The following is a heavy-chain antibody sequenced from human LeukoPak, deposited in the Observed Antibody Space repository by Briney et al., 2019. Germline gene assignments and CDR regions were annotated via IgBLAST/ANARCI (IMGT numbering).Heavy chain of an antibody. CDR3: AGDPEYVAIYDY. CDR1: GYTFTGYY. V-gene: IGHV1-2*02. D-gene: IGHD3-16*01. J-gene: IGHJ4*02. CDR2: INPNSGGT. Sequence: ASVKVSCKASGYTFTGYYMHWVRQAPGQGLEWMGWINPNSGGTNYAQKFQGRVTTTRDTSISTAYMELSRLRSDDTAVYYCAGDPEYVAIYDYWGQGTLVTVSS.